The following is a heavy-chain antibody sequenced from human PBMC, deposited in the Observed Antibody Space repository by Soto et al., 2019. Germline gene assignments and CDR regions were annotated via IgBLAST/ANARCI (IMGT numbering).Heavy chain of an antibody. CDR3: ARERKKLIRTYYMDV. CDR1: GESFSRSW. J-gene: IGHJ6*03. D-gene: IGHD3-16*01. Sequence: LGSAGWGESFSRSWWSWIRKTPGKGLEWIGEINHSGSTNYNPSLNSRVTISVDTSKNQFSLKLSSVTAADTAVYYCARERKKLIRTYYMDVWGKGTTVTVSS. V-gene: IGHV4-34*01. CDR2: INHSGST.